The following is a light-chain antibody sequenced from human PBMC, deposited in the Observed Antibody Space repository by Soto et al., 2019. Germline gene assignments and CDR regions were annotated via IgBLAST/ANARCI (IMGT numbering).Light chain of an antibody. CDR2: EVS. V-gene: IGLV2-8*01. CDR3: SSFAGNNNLV. J-gene: IGLJ2*01. CDR1: SSDVGGYNY. Sequence: QSVLTQPPSASGSPGQSVTISCTGTSSDVGGYNYASWYQQHPGKAPKLMISEVSKRPSGVPDRFSGSKSGNTASLTVSGLQAEDEAEYYCSSFAGNNNLVFGGGTKLTVL.